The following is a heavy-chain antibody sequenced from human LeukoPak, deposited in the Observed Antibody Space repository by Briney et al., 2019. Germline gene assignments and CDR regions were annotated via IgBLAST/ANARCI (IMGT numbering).Heavy chain of an antibody. CDR2: IIPIFGTA. Sequence: ASVNVSCKACGGTFSSYAISWVRQAPGQGLEWMGGIIPIFGTANYAQKFQGRVTITTDESTSTAYMELSSLRSEDTAVYYCAGGRAGFWSGYWTDYYYYMDVWGKGTTVTVSS. J-gene: IGHJ6*03. CDR1: GGTFSSYA. V-gene: IGHV1-69*05. CDR3: AGGRAGFWSGYWTDYYYYMDV. D-gene: IGHD3-3*01.